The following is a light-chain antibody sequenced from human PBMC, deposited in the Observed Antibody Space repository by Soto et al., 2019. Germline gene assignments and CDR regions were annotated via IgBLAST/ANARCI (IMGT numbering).Light chain of an antibody. J-gene: IGKJ4*01. CDR1: QGIASF. CDR2: ATS. V-gene: IGKV1-12*01. CDR3: QQLKSFPLS. Sequence: DIQMTQSPSSVSASVGDRVTITCRASQGIASFLAWYQQKPGKAPDLLIYATSTLQSGVPSRFSGSGSETDFTLTISSLQPEDFATYYCQQLKSFPLSFGGGTKVEI.